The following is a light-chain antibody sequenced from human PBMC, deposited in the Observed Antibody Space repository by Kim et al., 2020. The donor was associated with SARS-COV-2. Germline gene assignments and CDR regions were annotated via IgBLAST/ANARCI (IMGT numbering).Light chain of an antibody. CDR3: QHYGSSPGT. CDR2: DAS. V-gene: IGKV3-20*01. J-gene: IGKJ1*01. Sequence: SPGERPTLSGRASQSVSSNYLAWYQQKPGQAPRLLIYDASSRATGIPDRFSCSGSGTDFTLTISRLEPEDFAVYFCQHYGSSPGTFGQGTKVDIK. CDR1: QSVSSNY.